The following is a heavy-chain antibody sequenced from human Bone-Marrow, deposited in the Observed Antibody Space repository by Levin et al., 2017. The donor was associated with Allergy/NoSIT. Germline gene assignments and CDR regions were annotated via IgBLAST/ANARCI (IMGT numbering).Heavy chain of an antibody. CDR3: AHSAMGVVPAAISKGAFDI. J-gene: IGHJ3*02. V-gene: IGHV2-5*02. CDR2: IYWDDDK. Sequence: SGPTLVKPTQTLTLTCTFSGFSLSTSGVGVGWIRQPPGKALEWLALIYWDDDKRYSPSLKSRLTITKDTSKNQVVLTMTNMDPVDTATYYCAHSAMGVVPAAISKGAFDIWGQGTMVTVSS. D-gene: IGHD2-2*01. CDR1: GFSLSTSGVG.